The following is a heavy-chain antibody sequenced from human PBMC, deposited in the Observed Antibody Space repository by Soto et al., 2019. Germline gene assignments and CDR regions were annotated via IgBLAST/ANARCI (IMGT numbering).Heavy chain of an antibody. CDR3: ARLQVSFVVVPAAPQEGNWFDP. CDR2: IYPGDSDT. CDR1: GYSFTSYW. D-gene: IGHD2-2*01. J-gene: IGHJ5*02. Sequence: EVQLVQSGAEVKKPGESLKISCKGSGYSFTSYWIGWVRQMPGKGLEWMGIIYPGDSDTRYSPSFQGQVTISADKSISTAYLQWSSLKASDTAMYFCARLQVSFVVVPAAPQEGNWFDPWGQGTLVTVSS. V-gene: IGHV5-51*01.